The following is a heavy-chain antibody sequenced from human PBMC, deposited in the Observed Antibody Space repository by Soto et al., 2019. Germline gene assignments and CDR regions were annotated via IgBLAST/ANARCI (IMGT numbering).Heavy chain of an antibody. Sequence: SETLSLTCSVSGDSNSSYYWSWIRQSPGKGLDWIGYISSSGSTTYNPSLKSRLTISLHTSNNQFSLTLDSVTAADTAVYYCARARNLLTGYYKGGFYYFDFWGQGTLVTVSS. V-gene: IGHV4-59*01. CDR1: GDSNSSYY. CDR3: ARARNLLTGYYKGGFYYFDF. J-gene: IGHJ4*02. CDR2: ISSSGST. D-gene: IGHD3-9*01.